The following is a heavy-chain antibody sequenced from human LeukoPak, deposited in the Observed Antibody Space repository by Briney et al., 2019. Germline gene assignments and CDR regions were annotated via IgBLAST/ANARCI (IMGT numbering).Heavy chain of an antibody. V-gene: IGHV4-34*01. D-gene: IGHD4-17*01. J-gene: IGHJ5*01. CDR1: GGSFSGYY. CDR3: ARGSYGDYDNWLDC. Sequence: PSETLSLTCAVYGGSFSGYYWTWIRQPPGKGLEWIGEINHSGRTKYNPSLKSRVTIPSDTSKNQASLKLSSVTAADTAVYYCARGSYGDYDNWLDCWGQGTLVTVSS. CDR2: INHSGRT.